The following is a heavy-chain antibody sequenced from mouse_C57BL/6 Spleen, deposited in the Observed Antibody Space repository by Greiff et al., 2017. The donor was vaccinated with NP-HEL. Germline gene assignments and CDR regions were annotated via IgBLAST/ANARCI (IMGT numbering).Heavy chain of an antibody. CDR3: ARVVAYYSNYGDAMDY. J-gene: IGHJ4*01. CDR1: GYTFTSYW. CDR2: IDPSDSYT. D-gene: IGHD2-5*01. V-gene: IGHV1-69*01. Sequence: VQLQQSGAELVMPGASVKLSCKASGYTFTSYWMHWVKQRPGQGLEWIGEIDPSDSYTNYNQKFKGKSTLTVDKSSSTAYMQLSSLTSEDSAVYDWARVVAYYSNYGDAMDYWGQGTSVTVSS.